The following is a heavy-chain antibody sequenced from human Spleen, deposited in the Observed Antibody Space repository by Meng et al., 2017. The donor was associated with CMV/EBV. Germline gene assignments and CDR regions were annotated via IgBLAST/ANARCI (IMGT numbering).Heavy chain of an antibody. Sequence: GSLRLSCTVSGGPISSYFWNWIRQPPGKGLEWIGYIYYDGTTKYNTSLKSRVTMSVDRPKNQFSLMLSSVTTADTAVYYCARTVDYYDSSGFVYWGQGAPVTVSS. J-gene: IGHJ4*02. CDR2: IYYDGTT. D-gene: IGHD3-22*01. V-gene: IGHV4-59*01. CDR3: ARTVDYYDSSGFVY. CDR1: GGPISSYF.